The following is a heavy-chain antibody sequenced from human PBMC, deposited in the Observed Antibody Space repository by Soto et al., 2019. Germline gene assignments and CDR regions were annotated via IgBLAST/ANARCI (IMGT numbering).Heavy chain of an antibody. CDR3: AKGNMCLYYYYYGMDV. Sequence: PGGSLRLSCAASGFTFDDYAMHWVRQAPGKGLEWVSGISWNSGSIGYADSVKGRFTISRDNAKNSLYLQMNSLRAEATALYYCAKGNMCLYYYYYGMDVLGQGTTVTVSS. J-gene: IGHJ6*02. CDR1: GFTFDDYA. CDR2: ISWNSGSI. V-gene: IGHV3-9*01.